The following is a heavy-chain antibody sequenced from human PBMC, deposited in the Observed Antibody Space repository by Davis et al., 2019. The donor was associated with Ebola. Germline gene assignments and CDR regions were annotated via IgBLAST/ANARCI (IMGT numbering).Heavy chain of an antibody. CDR3: AKRSGPFDY. CDR2: ISYDGSNK. Sequence: PGGSLRLFCAASGFTFSSYGMHWVRQAPGKGLEGVAVISYDGSNKYYADSVKGRFTISRDNSKNTLYLQMNSLRAEDTAVYYCAKRSGPFDYWGQGTLVTVSS. V-gene: IGHV3-30*18. CDR1: GFTFSSYG. J-gene: IGHJ4*02. D-gene: IGHD3-10*01.